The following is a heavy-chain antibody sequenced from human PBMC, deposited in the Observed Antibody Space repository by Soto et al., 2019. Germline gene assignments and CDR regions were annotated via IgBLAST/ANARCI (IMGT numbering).Heavy chain of an antibody. CDR3: ARGGGLRASLMVWFDP. Sequence: SETLSLTCRVDGGSLSDDLWNWIRQAPGKGLEWIGEINRRGTINYNPSLRSRVTLSVDTSKNEFSLRLNSVTAADTAVYYCARGGGLRASLMVWFDPWGQGTTVTVYS. D-gene: IGHD2-8*01. CDR1: GGSLSDDL. CDR2: INRRGTI. V-gene: IGHV4-34*01. J-gene: IGHJ5*02.